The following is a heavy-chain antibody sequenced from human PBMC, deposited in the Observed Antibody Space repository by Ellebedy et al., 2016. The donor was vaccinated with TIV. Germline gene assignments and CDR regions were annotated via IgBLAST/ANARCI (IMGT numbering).Heavy chain of an antibody. CDR1: GASFSGYY. CDR3: ARGGTFSDGLWYFDY. Sequence: PETLSLTCAVYGASFSGYYWSWIRQPPGKGLEWIGEINHSGNTNYNPSFKSRVTISVDTSKNQFSLNLNSVTAAATAAYYCARGGTFSDGLWYFDYWGQGTLVTVSS. D-gene: IGHD5-18*01. CDR2: INHSGNT. V-gene: IGHV4-34*01. J-gene: IGHJ4*02.